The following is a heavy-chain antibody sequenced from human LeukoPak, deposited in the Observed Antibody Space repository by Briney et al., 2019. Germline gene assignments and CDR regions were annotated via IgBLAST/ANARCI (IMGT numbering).Heavy chain of an antibody. J-gene: IGHJ6*03. D-gene: IGHD3-9*01. CDR3: ARGPWGIFWPSYYMDV. Sequence: GGSLRLSCAASGFTFSSYAMHWVRQAPGKGLEYVSAISSNGGSTYYANSVKGRFTISRDNSKNTLYLQMNSLRAEDTAVYYCARGPWGIFWPSYYMDVWGKGTTVTVSS. CDR2: ISSNGGST. CDR1: GFTFSSYA. V-gene: IGHV3-64*01.